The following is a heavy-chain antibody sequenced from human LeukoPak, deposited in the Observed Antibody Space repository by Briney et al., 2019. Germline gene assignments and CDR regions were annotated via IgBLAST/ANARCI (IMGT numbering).Heavy chain of an antibody. Sequence: GRSLRLSCAASGFTFSSYGMHWVRQAPGKGLEWVAVISYDGSNKYYADSVKGRFTISRDNSKNTLYLQMNSLRAEDTAVYYCAKDSSRDGYKLDYWGQGTLVTVSS. D-gene: IGHD5-24*01. J-gene: IGHJ4*02. CDR3: AKDSSRDGYKLDY. CDR1: GFTFSSYG. CDR2: ISYDGSNK. V-gene: IGHV3-30*18.